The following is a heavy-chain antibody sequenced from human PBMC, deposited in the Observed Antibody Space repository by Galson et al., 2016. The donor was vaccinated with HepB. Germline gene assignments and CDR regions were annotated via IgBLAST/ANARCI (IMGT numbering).Heavy chain of an antibody. D-gene: IGHD2-15*01. J-gene: IGHJ3*02. CDR2: IYHGGNT. CDR3: AGFARYCTSGSCYSDAFDI. CDR1: GGSISSSNW. V-gene: IGHV4-4*02. Sequence: ETLSLTCTVSGGSISSSNWWIWVRQPPGKGLEWIGEIYHGGNTNHNPTPKSRVTISVDKSKNQLSLRLSSVTAAATAVYYCAGFARYCTSGSCYSDAFDIWGQGTMVTVSS.